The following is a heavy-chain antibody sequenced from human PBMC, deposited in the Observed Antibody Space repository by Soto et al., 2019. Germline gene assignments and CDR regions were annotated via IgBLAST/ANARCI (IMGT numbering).Heavy chain of an antibody. D-gene: IGHD3-22*01. V-gene: IGHV4-59*01. J-gene: IGHJ3*02. CDR1: GASISSSY. Sequence: LSLTCTVSGASISSSYWSWIRQSPGKGLEWIGYVYYSGSTNYNPSLKSRVTISVDTSKNQFSLKLSSVTAADTAVYYCARGYYDSSGQSNTFDIWGQGTMVTVSS. CDR3: ARGYYDSSGQSNTFDI. CDR2: VYYSGST.